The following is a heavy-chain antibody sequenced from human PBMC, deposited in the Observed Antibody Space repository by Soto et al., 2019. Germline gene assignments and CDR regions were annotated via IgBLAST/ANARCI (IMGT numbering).Heavy chain of an antibody. D-gene: IGHD3-22*01. V-gene: IGHV4-59*01. J-gene: IGHJ3*02. CDR1: GASISSSY. Sequence: LSLTCTVSGASISSSYWSWIRQSPGKGLEWIGYVYYSGSTNYNPSLKSRVTISVDTSKNQFSLKLSSVTAADTAVYYCARGYYDSSGQSNTFDIWGQGTMVTVSS. CDR3: ARGYYDSSGQSNTFDI. CDR2: VYYSGST.